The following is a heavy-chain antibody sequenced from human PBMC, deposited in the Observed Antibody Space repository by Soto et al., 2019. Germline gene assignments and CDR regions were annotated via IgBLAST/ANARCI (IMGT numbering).Heavy chain of an antibody. CDR2: INHSGST. Sequence: SETLSLTCAVYGGSFSGYYLSWIRKTPGKGLEWIGEINHSGSTNYNPSLKSRVTISVDTSKNQFSLKLSSVTAADTAVYYCAKEMKLMLPPGAPIAAAGYDYWGQGTLVTVSS. J-gene: IGHJ4*02. CDR3: AKEMKLMLPPGAPIAAAGYDY. D-gene: IGHD6-13*01. V-gene: IGHV4-34*01. CDR1: GGSFSGYY.